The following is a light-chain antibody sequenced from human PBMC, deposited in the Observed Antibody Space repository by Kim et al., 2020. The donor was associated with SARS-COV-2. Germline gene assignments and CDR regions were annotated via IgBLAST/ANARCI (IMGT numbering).Light chain of an antibody. V-gene: IGLV3-19*01. CDR1: SLRNYY. CDR2: GKY. J-gene: IGLJ3*02. CDR3: NSRDSSGDHVV. Sequence: ALVQTVRLTCQGDSLRNYYATWYQQRPGQAPVLVLYGKYNRPSGIPDRFSGSASGNTASLTITGAQAEDEADYYCNSRDSSGDHVVFGGGTQLTVL.